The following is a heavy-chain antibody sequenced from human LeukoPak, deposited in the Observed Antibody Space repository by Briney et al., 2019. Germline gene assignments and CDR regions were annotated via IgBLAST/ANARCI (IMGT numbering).Heavy chain of an antibody. J-gene: IGHJ4*02. Sequence: ASVKVSCKASGYSFTSYDINWVRQATGQGLEWMGWMNPNSGNTAYAQKFQGRVTMTRDASISTAYMELSSLRSEDTAVYYCARSTTNYFDSWGQGTLVTVSS. CDR1: GYSFTSYD. D-gene: IGHD1-1*01. CDR3: ARSTTNYFDS. CDR2: MNPNSGNT. V-gene: IGHV1-8*01.